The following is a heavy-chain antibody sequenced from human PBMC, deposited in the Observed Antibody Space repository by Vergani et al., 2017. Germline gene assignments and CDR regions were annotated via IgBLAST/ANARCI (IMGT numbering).Heavy chain of an antibody. CDR3: ARVNTETNGHLYFYYYMDV. D-gene: IGHD4-11*01. J-gene: IGHJ6*03. CDR1: GGSISSSSYY. Sequence: QLQLQESGPGLVKPSETLSLTCTVSGGSISSSSYYWGWIRQPPGKWLEWVGDIDHTGRPDYNPSLKSRLTMSVDKSRNQFSLTLNSVTATDTAIYFCARVNTETNGHLYFYYYMDVWGQGTAVTVS. CDR2: IDHTGRP. V-gene: IGHV4-39*07.